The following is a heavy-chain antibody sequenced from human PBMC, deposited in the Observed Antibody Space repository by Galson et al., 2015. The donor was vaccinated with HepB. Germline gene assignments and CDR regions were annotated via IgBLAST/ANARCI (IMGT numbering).Heavy chain of an antibody. V-gene: IGHV1-8*02. Sequence: QSGAEVKKPGASVKVSCKASGYTFTSYGISWVRQAPGQGLEWMGWMNPNSGNTGYAQKFQGRVTMTRNTSISTAYMELSSLRSEDTAVYYCARRVPAAKAYYFDYWGQGTLVTVSS. CDR2: MNPNSGNT. CDR3: ARRVPAAKAYYFDY. D-gene: IGHD2-2*01. J-gene: IGHJ4*02. CDR1: GYTFTSYG.